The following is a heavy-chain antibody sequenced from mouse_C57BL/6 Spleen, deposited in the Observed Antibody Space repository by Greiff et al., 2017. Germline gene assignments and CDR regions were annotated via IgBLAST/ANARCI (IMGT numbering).Heavy chain of an antibody. Sequence: EVQLVESGPGLVKPSPSLSLTCSVTGYSITSGYYWNWIRQFPGNKLEWMGYISYDGSNNYNPSLKNRISITRDTSKNQFCLKLNSVTTEDTATYYCARDRYYGNPFLDYWGQGTTLTVSS. J-gene: IGHJ2*01. D-gene: IGHD1-2*01. CDR1: GYSITSGYY. CDR2: ISYDGSN. CDR3: ARDRYYGNPFLDY. V-gene: IGHV3-6*01.